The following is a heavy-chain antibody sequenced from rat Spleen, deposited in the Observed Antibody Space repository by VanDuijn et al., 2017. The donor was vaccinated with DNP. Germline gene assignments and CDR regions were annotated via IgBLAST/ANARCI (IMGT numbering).Heavy chain of an antibody. CDR1: GFTFDDDN. CDR3: ARHHYDGPYDY. J-gene: IGHJ2*01. CDR2: ISYEGSGT. D-gene: IGHD1-12*02. V-gene: IGHV5-22*01. Sequence: EVQLVESGGDLTQPGRSLKLSCAASGFTFDDDNMAWVRQAPKKGLEWVASISYEGSGTYYGDSVKGRFTISRDNAKSTLYLQMNSLRSEDTATYHCARHHYDGPYDYWGQGVMVTVSS.